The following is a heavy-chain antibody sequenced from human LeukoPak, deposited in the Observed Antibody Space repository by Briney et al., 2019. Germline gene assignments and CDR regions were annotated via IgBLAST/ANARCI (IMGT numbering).Heavy chain of an antibody. CDR2: VIPILGTA. Sequence: ASVKVSCKASGGTFSGSAISWVRQAPGQGLEWMGGVIPILGTANYAQKFQGRVTITADESTSTAYMELNSLRSEDSAVYYCARAIVAVTTPNGAFDIWGQGTMVTVSS. CDR1: GGTFSGSA. CDR3: ARAIVAVTTPNGAFDI. V-gene: IGHV1-69*13. D-gene: IGHD4-11*01. J-gene: IGHJ3*02.